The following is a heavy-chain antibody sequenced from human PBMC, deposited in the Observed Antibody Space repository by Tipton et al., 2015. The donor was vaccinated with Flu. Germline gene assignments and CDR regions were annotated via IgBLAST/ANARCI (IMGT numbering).Heavy chain of an antibody. CDR3: ASAPIPYTGSSPCPYHYDYG. D-gene: IGHD5-12*01. CDR2: IIPILGIA. Sequence: QSGAEVKKPGSSVKVSCKASGGTFSEFGFSWVRQAPGQGLEWMGGIIPILGIANYAQNFQGRVTITADESTSTSYMELSSLRSDDTALYYCASAPIPYTGSSPCPYHYDYG. CDR1: GGTFSEFG. V-gene: IGHV1-69*01. J-gene: IGHJ6*01.